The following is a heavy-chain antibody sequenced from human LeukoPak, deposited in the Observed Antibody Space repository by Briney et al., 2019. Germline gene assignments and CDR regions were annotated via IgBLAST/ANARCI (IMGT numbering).Heavy chain of an antibody. J-gene: IGHJ3*02. CDR2: ISWNSGSI. Sequence: GRSLRLSCAASGFTFDDYAMHWVRQAPGKGLEGVSGISWNSGSIGYADSVKGRFTISRDNAKNSLYLQMNSLRAEDTALYYCAKVLVVTATEDAFDIWGQGTMVTVSS. V-gene: IGHV3-9*01. CDR1: GFTFDDYA. CDR3: AKVLVVTATEDAFDI. D-gene: IGHD2-21*02.